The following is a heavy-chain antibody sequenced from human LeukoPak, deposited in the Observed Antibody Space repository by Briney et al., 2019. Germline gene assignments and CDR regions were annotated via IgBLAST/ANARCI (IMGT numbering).Heavy chain of an antibody. Sequence: SETLSLTCAVYGGSFSGYYWGWIRQPPGKGLEWIGEINHSGSTNYNPSLKSRVTISVDTSKNQFSLKLSSVTAADTAVYYCARGRGSVVVPAANDYWGQGTLVTVSS. CDR2: INHSGST. CDR3: ARGRGSVVVPAANDY. CDR1: GGSFSGYY. D-gene: IGHD2-2*01. J-gene: IGHJ4*02. V-gene: IGHV4-34*01.